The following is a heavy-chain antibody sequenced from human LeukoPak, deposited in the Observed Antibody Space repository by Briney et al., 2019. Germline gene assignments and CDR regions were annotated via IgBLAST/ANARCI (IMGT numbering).Heavy chain of an antibody. CDR1: GYTFTGYY. CDR2: INPNSGGT. CDR3: ARDITVTHLYYYGMDV. J-gene: IGHJ6*02. Sequence: ASVKVSCKASGYTFTGYYMHWVRQAPGQGLEWMRWINPNSGGTNYAQKFQGRVTMTRDTSISTAYMELSRLRSDDTAVYYCARDITVTHLYYYGMDVWGQGTTVTVSS. V-gene: IGHV1-2*02. D-gene: IGHD4-17*01.